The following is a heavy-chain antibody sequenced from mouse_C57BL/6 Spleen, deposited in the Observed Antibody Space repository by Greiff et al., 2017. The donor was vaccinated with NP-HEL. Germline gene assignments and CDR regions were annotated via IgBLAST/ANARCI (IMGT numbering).Heavy chain of an antibody. V-gene: IGHV5-4*01. CDR1: GFTFSSYA. Sequence: DVHLVESGGGLVKPGGSLKLSCAASGFTFSSYAMSWVRQTPEKRLEWVATISDGGSYTYYPDNVKGRFTISRDNAKNNLYLQMSHLTSEDTAMYYCARVGGSSYLAYFDGWGTGTTVTVAS. CDR2: ISDGGSYT. CDR3: ARVGGSSYLAYFDG. D-gene: IGHD1-1*01. J-gene: IGHJ1*03.